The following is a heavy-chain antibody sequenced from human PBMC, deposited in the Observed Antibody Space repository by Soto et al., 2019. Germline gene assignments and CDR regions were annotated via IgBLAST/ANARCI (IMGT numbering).Heavy chain of an antibody. V-gene: IGHV4-39*01. CDR3: ASRDPGTSVDY. Sequence: SDTLSLTCIVSGGSIRSGSYYWGWIRQPPGKGLEWIGSIYDSGSTYYNVSLKSRVTIEVDTSKSRFSLKLTSVTAADTAVYYCASRDPGTSVDYWGQGTLVTVSS. CDR1: GGSIRSGSYY. J-gene: IGHJ4*02. CDR2: IYDSGST. D-gene: IGHD1-7*01.